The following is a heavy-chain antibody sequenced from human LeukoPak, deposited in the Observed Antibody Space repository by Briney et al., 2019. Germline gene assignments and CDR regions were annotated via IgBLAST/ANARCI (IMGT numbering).Heavy chain of an antibody. CDR1: GGTFSSYA. Sequence: ASVKVSCKASGGTFSSYAINWVRQPPGQGLEWMGWMNPNSGNTGYAQKFQGRVSMTRDTSTSTAYMELSSLTSEDTAVYYCARGGGSSWTQRGYFQYWGQGTLVTVSS. J-gene: IGHJ1*01. CDR3: ARGGGSSWTQRGYFQY. CDR2: MNPNSGNT. D-gene: IGHD6-13*01. V-gene: IGHV1-8*02.